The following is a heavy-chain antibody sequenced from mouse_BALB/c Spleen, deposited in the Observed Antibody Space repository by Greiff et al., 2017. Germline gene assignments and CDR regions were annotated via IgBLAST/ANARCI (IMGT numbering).Heavy chain of an antibody. J-gene: IGHJ4*01. D-gene: IGHD3-2*02. CDR1: GFSLTSYG. Sequence: VKLMESGPGLVAPSQSLSITCTVSGFSLTSYGVHWVRQPPGKGLEWLGVIWAGGSTNYNSALMSRLSISKDNSKSQVFLKMNSLQTDDTAMYYCARDQERGAMDYWGQGTSVTVSS. CDR3: ARDQERGAMDY. V-gene: IGHV2-9*02. CDR2: IWAGGST.